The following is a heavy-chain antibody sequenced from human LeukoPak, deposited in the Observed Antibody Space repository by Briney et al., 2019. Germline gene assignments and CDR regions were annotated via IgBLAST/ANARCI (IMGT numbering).Heavy chain of an antibody. CDR1: GGSISSYY. J-gene: IGHJ3*02. D-gene: IGHD4-23*01. CDR3: ARALYGGSAFDI. V-gene: IGHV4-59*01. Sequence: SETLSLTCTVSGGSISSYYWSWIRQPPGKGLEWIGYIYYSGSTNYSPSLKSRVTISVDTSKNQFSLKLSSVTAADTAVYYCARALYGGSAFDIWGQGTMVTVSS. CDR2: IYYSGST.